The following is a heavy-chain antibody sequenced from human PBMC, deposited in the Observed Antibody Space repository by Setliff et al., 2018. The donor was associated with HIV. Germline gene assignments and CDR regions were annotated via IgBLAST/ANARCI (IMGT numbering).Heavy chain of an antibody. V-gene: IGHV4-61*02. CDR3: ARYSGPGIDF. Sequence: PSETLSLTCTVSGDSISSGSYYWSWIRQPAGKGLEWIGRIYISGSTNYDSSLKRRVTIAVDTSKNQFSLKMRFVTAADTAVYYCARYSGPGIDFWGQGTLVTVSS. J-gene: IGHJ4*02. D-gene: IGHD1-26*01. CDR2: IYISGST. CDR1: GDSISSGSYY.